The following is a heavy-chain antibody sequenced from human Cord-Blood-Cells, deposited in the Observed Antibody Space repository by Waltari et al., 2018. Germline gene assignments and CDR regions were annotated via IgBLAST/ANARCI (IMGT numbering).Heavy chain of an antibody. V-gene: IGHV1-69*09. D-gene: IGHD1-26*01. Sequence: QVQLVQSGAEVKKPGSSVKVSCKASGGTFSSYPISWVRQAPGQGLEWMGRIIPILGIANYAQKFQGRVTITADKSTSTAYMELSSLRSEDTAVYYCARLSGSYWFDPWGQGTLVTVSS. J-gene: IGHJ5*02. CDR1: GGTFSSYP. CDR2: IIPILGIA. CDR3: ARLSGSYWFDP.